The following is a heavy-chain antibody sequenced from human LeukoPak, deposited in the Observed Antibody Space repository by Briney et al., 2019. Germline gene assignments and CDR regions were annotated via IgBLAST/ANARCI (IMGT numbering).Heavy chain of an antibody. CDR1: GGSISSSSYY. Sequence: SETLSLTCTVSGGSISSSSYYWGWIRQPPGKGLEWIGSIYHSGSTYYNPSLKSRVTISVDTSKNQFSLKLSSVTAADTAVYYCARAPRGAVAGYFDYWGQGTLVTVSS. V-gene: IGHV4-39*07. CDR2: IYHSGST. J-gene: IGHJ4*02. D-gene: IGHD6-19*01. CDR3: ARAPRGAVAGYFDY.